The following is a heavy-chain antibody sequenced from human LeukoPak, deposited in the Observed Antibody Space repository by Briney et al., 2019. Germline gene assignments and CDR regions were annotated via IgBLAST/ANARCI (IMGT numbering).Heavy chain of an antibody. CDR1: GFTFGDHA. Sequence: GRSLRLSCTASGFTFGDHAMSWVRHAPGEGQEGVGFISIKAYGGTTEYPASVKGRFTISRDDSKSIAYLQMNSLKTEDTAVYYCTRRPIQLSSNTCMDVWGQGTTVTLSS. CDR3: TRRPIQLSSNTCMDV. J-gene: IGHJ6*02. D-gene: IGHD5-18*01. V-gene: IGHV3-49*04. CDR2: ISIKAYGGTT.